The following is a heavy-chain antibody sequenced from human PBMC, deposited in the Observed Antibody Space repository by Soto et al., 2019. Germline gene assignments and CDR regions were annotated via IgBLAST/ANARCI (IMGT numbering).Heavy chain of an antibody. J-gene: IGHJ3*02. CDR1: GFTFSSYV. Sequence: SCAASGFTFSSYVMSWVRQAPGKGLEWVSAITDSGGSTYYADSVKGRFTISRDNSKNTLYLQMNSLRAEDTAVYYCAKSSGYHDAFDIWGQGTMVTVSS. V-gene: IGHV3-23*01. CDR3: AKSSGYHDAFDI. D-gene: IGHD3-22*01. CDR2: ITDSGGST.